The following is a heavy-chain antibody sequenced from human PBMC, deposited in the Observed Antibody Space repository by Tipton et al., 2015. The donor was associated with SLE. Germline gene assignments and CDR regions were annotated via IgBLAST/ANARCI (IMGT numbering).Heavy chain of an antibody. CDR1: GGSISSRNW. Sequence: TLSLTCAVYGGSISSRNWWSWIRQPPGKGLEWIGEIDHSGSTNYNPSLESRVTISIDKSRNQFSLKLNSVTAADTAVYYCARVRRARGAFDIWGQGTIITVSS. V-gene: IGHV4-4*02. CDR2: IDHSGST. CDR3: ARVRRARGAFDI. J-gene: IGHJ3*02. D-gene: IGHD3-10*01.